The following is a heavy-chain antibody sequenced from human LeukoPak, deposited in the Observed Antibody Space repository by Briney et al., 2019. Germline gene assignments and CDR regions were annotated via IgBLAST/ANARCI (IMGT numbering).Heavy chain of an antibody. J-gene: IGHJ4*02. Sequence: PGRSLRLSCAASGFSFSRYGMHWVRQAPGKGLEWVTVISYDGNNKYYGDSVKGRFTISRDNSKNTLYLQMNSLRAEDTALYYCAKDIGWRYGGYYFDYWGQGTLVTVSS. CDR3: AKDIGWRYGGYYFDY. D-gene: IGHD1-26*01. CDR2: ISYDGNNK. V-gene: IGHV3-30*18. CDR1: GFSFSRYG.